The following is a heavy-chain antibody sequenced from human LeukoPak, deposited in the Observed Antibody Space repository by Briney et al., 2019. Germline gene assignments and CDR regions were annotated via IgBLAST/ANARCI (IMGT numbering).Heavy chain of an antibody. D-gene: IGHD3-9*01. CDR3: ARSQDHYDILTGYFYYFDY. CDR2: INPGGGST. CDR1: GYTFTRYY. J-gene: IGHJ4*02. Sequence: ASVKVSCKASGYTFTRYYMHWLRQAPGQGLEWMGIINPGGGSTTYAQKFQGRVTMTRDTSTSTVYMEVSSLRSEDTAVYYCARSQDHYDILTGYFYYFDYWGQGTLVTVSS. V-gene: IGHV1-46*01.